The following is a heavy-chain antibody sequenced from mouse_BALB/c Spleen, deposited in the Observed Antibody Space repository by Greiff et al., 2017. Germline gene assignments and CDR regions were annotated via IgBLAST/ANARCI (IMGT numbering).Heavy chain of an antibody. CDR3: ARAPSTMITTGAWFAY. Sequence: EVQLVESGPELVKPGASVKVSCKASGYSFTDYNMYWVKQSHGKSLEWIGYIDPYNGGTSYNQKFKGKATLTVDKSSSTAFMHLNSLTSEDSAVYYCARAPSTMITTGAWFAYWGQGTLVTVSA. V-gene: IGHV1S135*01. J-gene: IGHJ3*01. D-gene: IGHD2-4*01. CDR1: GYSFTDYN. CDR2: IDPYNGGT.